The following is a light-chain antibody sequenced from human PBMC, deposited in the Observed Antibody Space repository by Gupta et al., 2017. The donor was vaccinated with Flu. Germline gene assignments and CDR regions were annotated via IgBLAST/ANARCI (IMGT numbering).Light chain of an antibody. CDR1: QSISSY. V-gene: IGKV1-39*01. CDR2: AAS. Sequence: DSQMTQSPSSLSASVGDRVTITCRASQSISSYLNWYQQKPGKAPKLLIYAASWVQSGVPSRFSGSGYGTDFTLTISRRQPEDFANYYCQQRDSTPGTFGQGTKVEIK. J-gene: IGKJ1*01. CDR3: QQRDSTPGT.